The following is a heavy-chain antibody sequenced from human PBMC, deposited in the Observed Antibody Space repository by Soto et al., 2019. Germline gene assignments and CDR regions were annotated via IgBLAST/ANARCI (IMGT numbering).Heavy chain of an antibody. V-gene: IGHV3-23*01. J-gene: IGHJ4*02. Sequence: GGSLRLSCAASGFTFSSYAMSWVRQAPGKGLEWVSAISGSGGSTYYADSVKGRFTISRDNSKNTLYLQMNSLRAEDTAVYYCANEYYYDSSGYYSPGAFDYWGQGTLVTVSS. D-gene: IGHD3-22*01. CDR2: ISGSGGST. CDR1: GFTFSSYA. CDR3: ANEYYYDSSGYYSPGAFDY.